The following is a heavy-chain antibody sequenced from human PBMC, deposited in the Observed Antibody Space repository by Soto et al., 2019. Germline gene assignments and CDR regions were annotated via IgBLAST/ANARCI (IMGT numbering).Heavy chain of an antibody. Sequence: PGESLKISCKGSGYSFTSYWIAWVRQMPGKGLEWMGIIYPADSDTRYSPAFRGQVTISADRSISTAYLQWSSLKASDTAIYYCARDYSGSYFFDYWGQGTLVTVSS. CDR3: ARDYSGSYFFDY. CDR1: GYSFTSYW. V-gene: IGHV5-51*01. J-gene: IGHJ4*02. D-gene: IGHD3-10*01. CDR2: IYPADSDT.